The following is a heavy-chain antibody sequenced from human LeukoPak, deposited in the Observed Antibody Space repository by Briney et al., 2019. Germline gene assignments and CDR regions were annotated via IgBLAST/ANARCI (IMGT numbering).Heavy chain of an antibody. V-gene: IGHV3-30-3*01. D-gene: IGHD1-26*01. Sequence: PGGSLRLSCAASGFTFSSYAMHWVRQAPGKGLEWVAVISYDRSNKYYADSVKGRFTISRDNSKNTLYLQMNSLRAEDTAVYYCARAFYIVGATMGDNAFDIWGQGTMVTVSS. CDR3: ARAFYIVGATMGDNAFDI. J-gene: IGHJ3*02. CDR1: GFTFSSYA. CDR2: ISYDRSNK.